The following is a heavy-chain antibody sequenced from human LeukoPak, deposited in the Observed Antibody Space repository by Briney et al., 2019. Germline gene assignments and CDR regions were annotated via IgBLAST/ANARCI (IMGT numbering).Heavy chain of an antibody. CDR2: IWYDGSNK. CDR3: ARVKLRGRSGWYPYYFDY. CDR1: GFTFSSYG. D-gene: IGHD6-19*01. V-gene: IGHV3-33*01. Sequence: GGSLRLSCAASGFTFSSYGMHWVRQAPGKGLEWVAVIWYDGSNKYYADSVKGRFTISRDNSKNTLYLQMNSLRAEDTAVYYCARVKLRGRSGWYPYYFDYWGQGALVTVSS. J-gene: IGHJ4*02.